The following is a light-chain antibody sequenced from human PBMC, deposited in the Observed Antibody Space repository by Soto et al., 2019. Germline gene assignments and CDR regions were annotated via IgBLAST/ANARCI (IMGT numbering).Light chain of an antibody. V-gene: IGLV2-11*01. Sequence: QSALTQPRSVSGSPGQSVTISCTGTASDVGGYSYVSWYHQYPGKAPKLMIYEVSNRPSGVSDRFSGSKSGNTASLTISGLQAEDEGDYYCYSYTSSSTVVFGGGTKLTVL. CDR1: ASDVGGYSY. J-gene: IGLJ2*01. CDR3: YSYTSSSTVV. CDR2: EVS.